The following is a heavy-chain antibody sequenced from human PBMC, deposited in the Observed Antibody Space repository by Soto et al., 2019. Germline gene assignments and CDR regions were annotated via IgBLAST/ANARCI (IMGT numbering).Heavy chain of an antibody. CDR3: ARGRDGYNYVPFYFDH. V-gene: IGHV1-18*04. Sequence: QVQLVQSGAEVKKPGASVKVSCKASGYTFTNYGISWVRQAPGQGLEWMGWISTDNGNTNYAQKLQGRVTMTTDTSTSTAYMELRSLRSDDTAVYYCARGRDGYNYVPFYFDHWGQGTLVTVSS. J-gene: IGHJ4*02. CDR1: GYTFTNYG. D-gene: IGHD5-12*01. CDR2: ISTDNGNT.